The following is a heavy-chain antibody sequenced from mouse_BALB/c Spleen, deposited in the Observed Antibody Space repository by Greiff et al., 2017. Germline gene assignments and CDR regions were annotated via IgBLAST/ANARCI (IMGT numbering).Heavy chain of an antibody. J-gene: IGHJ3*01. CDR3: ARSTMITAWFAY. V-gene: IGHV1S29*02. CDR1: GYTFTDYN. CDR2: IYPYNGGT. Sequence: VQLQQSGPELVKPGASVKISCKASGYTFTDYNMHWVKQSHGKSLEWIGYIYPYNGGTGYNQKFKSKATLTVDNSSSKAYMELRSLTSEDSAVYYFARSTMITAWFAYWGQGTLVTVSA. D-gene: IGHD2-4*01.